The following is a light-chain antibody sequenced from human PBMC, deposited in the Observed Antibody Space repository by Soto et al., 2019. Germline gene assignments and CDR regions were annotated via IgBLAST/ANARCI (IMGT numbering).Light chain of an antibody. Sequence: QSALTQPPSASGSPGQSVTISCTGTSSDVGGYNFVSWYQQHPDKAPKLMIYEVNKRPSGVPDRFSGSRSGNTASLTVSGLQAEDEADYYCRSYAGSTNFVVFGGGTKLTVL. V-gene: IGLV2-8*01. CDR2: EVN. J-gene: IGLJ2*01. CDR3: RSYAGSTNFVV. CDR1: SSDVGGYNF.